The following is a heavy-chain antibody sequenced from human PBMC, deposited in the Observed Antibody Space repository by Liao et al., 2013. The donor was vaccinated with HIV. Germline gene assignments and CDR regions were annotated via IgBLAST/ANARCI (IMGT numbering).Heavy chain of an antibody. J-gene: IGHJ4*02. CDR1: GASIRADHFY. D-gene: IGHD2/OR15-2a*01. Sequence: QVQLQESGPGLVKPSQTLSLTCSVSGASIRADHFYWTWIRQPAGKGLEWIGRINPSGRASYNPSLRSRLSISHDTSKNQFSLKLSSLTAADTAMYYCARVGAYFRSYYFVLLGPGNPGHRLL. CDR3: ARVGAYFRSYYFVL. V-gene: IGHV4-61*02. CDR2: INPSGRA.